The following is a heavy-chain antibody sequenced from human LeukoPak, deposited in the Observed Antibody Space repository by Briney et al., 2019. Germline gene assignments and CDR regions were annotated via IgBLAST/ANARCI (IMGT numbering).Heavy chain of an antibody. CDR3: ARVPALGRYCSSTSCSGWFDP. D-gene: IGHD2-2*01. J-gene: IGHJ5*02. Sequence: ASVKVSCKASGYTFTGYYMHWVRQAPGQGLEWMGWINPNSGGTNYAQKFQGRVTMTRDTSISTAYMELSRLRSDDTAVYYCARVPALGRYCSSTSCSGWFDPWGQGTLVTVSS. CDR2: INPNSGGT. V-gene: IGHV1-2*02. CDR1: GYTFTGYY.